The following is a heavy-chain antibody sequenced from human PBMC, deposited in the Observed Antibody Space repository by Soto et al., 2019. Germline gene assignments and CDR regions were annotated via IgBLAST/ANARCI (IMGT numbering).Heavy chain of an antibody. CDR1: GFTFSDYY. Sequence: GGSLRLSCAASGFTFSDYYMSWIRQAPGKGLEWVSYISSSSSYTNYADSVKGRFTISRDNAKNSLYLQMNSLRAEDTAVYYCARDPYPRRYSSYWSDPWGQGTLVTVSS. V-gene: IGHV3-11*06. D-gene: IGHD6-6*01. J-gene: IGHJ5*02. CDR3: ARDPYPRRYSSYWSDP. CDR2: ISSSSSYT.